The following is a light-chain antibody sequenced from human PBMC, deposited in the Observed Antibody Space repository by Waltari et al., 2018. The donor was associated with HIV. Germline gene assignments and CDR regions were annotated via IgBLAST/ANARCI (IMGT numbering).Light chain of an antibody. Sequence: QSALTQPPSASGSPGQSVTISCTGTSSDVGDYNYVSWYQQHPGKAPKLMIYEVSKRPSGVPDRCAGSKSGNTASLTVSGLQAEDEADYYCSSYAGSNNPNYVFGTGTKVTVL. J-gene: IGLJ1*01. CDR2: EVS. V-gene: IGLV2-8*01. CDR3: SSYAGSNNPNYV. CDR1: SSDVGDYNY.